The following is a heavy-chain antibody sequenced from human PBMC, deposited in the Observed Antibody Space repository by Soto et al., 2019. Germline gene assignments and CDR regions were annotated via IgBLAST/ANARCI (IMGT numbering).Heavy chain of an antibody. CDR1: GFTFTSYG. D-gene: IGHD3-9*01. Sequence: ASVKVSCKASGFTFTSYGISWVRQAPGQGLEWMGWISAYNGNTNYAQKLQGRVTMTTDTSTSTAYMELRSLRSDDTAVYYCAREIRYFYWLTISYYGMDVWGQGTTVTVSS. CDR2: ISAYNGNT. CDR3: AREIRYFYWLTISYYGMDV. V-gene: IGHV1-18*01. J-gene: IGHJ6*02.